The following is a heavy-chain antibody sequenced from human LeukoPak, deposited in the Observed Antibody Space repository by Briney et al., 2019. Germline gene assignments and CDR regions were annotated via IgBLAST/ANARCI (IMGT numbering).Heavy chain of an antibody. CDR1: GGTFSSYA. CDR2: IIPIFGTA. D-gene: IGHD3-22*01. V-gene: IGHV1-69*13. CDR3: VLHGGSGYYYVSY. J-gene: IGHJ4*02. Sequence: GASVKVSCKASGGTFSSYAVSWVRQAPGQGLEWMGGIIPIFGTANYAQKFQGRVTITADESTSTAYMELSSLRSEDTAVYYCVLHGGSGYYYVSYWGQGTLVTVSS.